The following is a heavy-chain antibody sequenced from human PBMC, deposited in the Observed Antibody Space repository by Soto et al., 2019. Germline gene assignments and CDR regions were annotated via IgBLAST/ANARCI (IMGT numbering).Heavy chain of an antibody. J-gene: IGHJ6*02. D-gene: IGHD3-3*01. V-gene: IGHV3-74*01. CDR1: GFSFSSYW. CDR2: INSDGSST. Sequence: WGTLRLSCAASGFSFSSYWMHWARQAPEKGLVWVSRINSDGSSTSYADSVKGRFTISRDNAKNTLYLQMNSLRAEDTAVYYCARLWRFLGRQYGTDVWCQALTVTLSS. CDR3: ARLWRFLGRQYGTDV.